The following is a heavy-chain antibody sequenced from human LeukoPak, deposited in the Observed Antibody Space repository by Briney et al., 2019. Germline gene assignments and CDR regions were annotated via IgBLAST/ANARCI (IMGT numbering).Heavy chain of an antibody. CDR1: GGSIGSGGYS. D-gene: IGHD5-18*01. CDR2: IYHSGST. CDR3: AGTADTAMDY. J-gene: IGHJ4*02. V-gene: IGHV4-30-2*01. Sequence: PSQTLSLTCAVSGGSIGSGGYSWSWIRQPPGKGLEWIGYIYHSGSTYYNPSLKSRVTILVDRSKNQFSLKLSSVTAADTAVYYCAGTADTAMDYWGQGTLVTVSS.